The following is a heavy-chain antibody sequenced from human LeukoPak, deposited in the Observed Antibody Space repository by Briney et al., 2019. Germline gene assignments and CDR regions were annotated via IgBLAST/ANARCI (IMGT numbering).Heavy chain of an antibody. J-gene: IGHJ4*02. Sequence: GGSLRLSCAASGFTFSDHYMDWVRQAPGKGLEWVGRTRNKANSYTTEYAASVKGRFTISRDDSKNSLYLQMNSLKTEDTAVYYCARHGSYGGYFDYWGQGTLVTVSS. CDR2: TRNKANSYTT. CDR3: ARHGSYGGYFDY. D-gene: IGHD1-26*01. V-gene: IGHV3-72*01. CDR1: GFTFSDHY.